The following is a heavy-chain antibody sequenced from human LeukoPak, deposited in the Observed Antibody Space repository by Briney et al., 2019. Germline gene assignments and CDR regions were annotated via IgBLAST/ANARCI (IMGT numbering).Heavy chain of an antibody. CDR2: IKQDGSEK. J-gene: IGHJ4*02. D-gene: IGHD3-10*01. Sequence: GGSLRLSCAASGFTFSSYWMSWDRQAPGKGLEWVANIKQDGSEKYYVDSVKGRFTISRDNAKNSLYLQMNSLRAEDTAVYYCARAGYITMVRGVHTYFDYWGQGTLVTVSS. CDR1: GFTFSSYW. CDR3: ARAGYITMVRGVHTYFDY. V-gene: IGHV3-7*01.